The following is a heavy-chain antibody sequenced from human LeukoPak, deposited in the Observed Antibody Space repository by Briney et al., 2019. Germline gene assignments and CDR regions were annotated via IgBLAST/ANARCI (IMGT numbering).Heavy chain of an antibody. CDR2: ISGSGGST. D-gene: IGHD1-20*01. V-gene: IGHV3-23*01. Sequence: GGSLRLSCAASGFTFSSYAMSRVRQAPGKGLEWVSAISGSGGSTYYADSVKGRFTISRDNSENTLYLQMNSLRAEDTAVYYCAKLTGPYYYYYGMDVWGQGTTVTVSS. CDR3: AKLTGPYYYYYGMDV. J-gene: IGHJ6*02. CDR1: GFTFSSYA.